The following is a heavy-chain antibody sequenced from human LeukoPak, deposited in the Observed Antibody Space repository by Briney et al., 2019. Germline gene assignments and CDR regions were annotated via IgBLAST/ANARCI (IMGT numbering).Heavy chain of an antibody. D-gene: IGHD5/OR15-5a*01. CDR2: IYYSGST. J-gene: IGHJ3*02. Sequence: SETLSLTCTVSGGSISSSSYYWGWIRQPPGKGLEWIGSIYYSGSTYYNPSLKSRVTISVDTSKNQFSLKLSSVTAADTAVYYCARHFSVPCDAFDIWGQGTMVTVSS. CDR3: ARHFSVPCDAFDI. V-gene: IGHV4-39*01. CDR1: GGSISSSSYY.